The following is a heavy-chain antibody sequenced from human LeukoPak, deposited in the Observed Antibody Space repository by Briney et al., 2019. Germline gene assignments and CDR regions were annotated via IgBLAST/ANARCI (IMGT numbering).Heavy chain of an antibody. CDR3: AKTVSGSYSYQGGDY. Sequence: GGSLTLSCAASGFTFSSYAMSWVSQAPGKGLEWVSAISGSGENTNYADSVKGRFTMSRDNSRNMLYLQMNSLRDEDTAKYYCAKTVSGSYSYQGGDYWGQGTLVTVSS. CDR2: ISGSGENT. J-gene: IGHJ4*02. V-gene: IGHV3-23*01. D-gene: IGHD3-16*02. CDR1: GFTFSSYA.